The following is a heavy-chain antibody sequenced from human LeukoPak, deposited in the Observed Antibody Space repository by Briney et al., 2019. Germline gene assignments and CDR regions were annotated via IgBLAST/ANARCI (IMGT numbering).Heavy chain of an antibody. V-gene: IGHV3-74*01. Sequence: GFLRLSCAASGFTFSSYWMHWVRQAPGKGLVWVSRINTDGSSTSYADSVKGRFTISRDNAKNSLYLQMNSLSAEDTAVYYCARDKDFGVSMGVWGKGTTVTVSS. CDR3: ARDKDFGVSMGV. CDR2: INTDGSST. CDR1: GFTFSSYW. D-gene: IGHD3-3*01. J-gene: IGHJ6*03.